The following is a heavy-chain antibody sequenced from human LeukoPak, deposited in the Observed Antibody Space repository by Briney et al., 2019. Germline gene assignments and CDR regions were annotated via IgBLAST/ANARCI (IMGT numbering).Heavy chain of an antibody. CDR3: ARRRRSCGYNWFDP. Sequence: GASVKVSCKASGYTFTGYYMHWVRQAPGQGLEWMGWINPNSGGTNYAQKFQGRVTMTRDTSISTAYMELSRLRSDDTAVYYCARRRRSCGYNWFDPWGQGTLVTVSS. D-gene: IGHD2-15*01. CDR1: GYTFTGYY. J-gene: IGHJ5*02. V-gene: IGHV1-2*02. CDR2: INPNSGGT.